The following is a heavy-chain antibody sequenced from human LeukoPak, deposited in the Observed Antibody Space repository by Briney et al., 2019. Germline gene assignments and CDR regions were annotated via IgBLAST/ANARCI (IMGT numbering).Heavy chain of an antibody. J-gene: IGHJ4*02. D-gene: IGHD3/OR15-3a*01. CDR1: RFTSSSYW. CDR3: ATGSSTFFDY. CDR2: INSDGSST. Sequence: PGGSLRLSCAASRFTSSSYWMHWVRQVPGKGLVWVSRINSDGSSTSYADSVKGRFTISRDNAENTLYLQMNSLRVEDTAVYYCATGSSTFFDYWGQGSLVTVSS. V-gene: IGHV3-74*01.